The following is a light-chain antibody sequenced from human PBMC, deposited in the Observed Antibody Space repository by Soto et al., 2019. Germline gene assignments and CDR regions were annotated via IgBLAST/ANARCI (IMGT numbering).Light chain of an antibody. CDR2: AVS. Sequence: QSVLAQPASVSGSPGQSITISCTGTSSDVGLYDYVSWYQQHPGKAPQLMIYAVSNRPSGVSNRFSASKSGNTASPFISGLQAEDEADYYCSSYTSDSSYVFGSGTKVTVL. V-gene: IGLV2-14*01. CDR1: SSDVGLYDY. CDR3: SSYTSDSSYV. J-gene: IGLJ1*01.